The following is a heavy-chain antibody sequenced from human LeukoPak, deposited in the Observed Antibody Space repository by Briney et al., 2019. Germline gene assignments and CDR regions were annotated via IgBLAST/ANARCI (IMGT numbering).Heavy chain of an antibody. V-gene: IGHV3-53*01. J-gene: IGHJ4*02. CDR3: ARETYYYDSSGYRHYYFDY. Sequence: GGSLGLSCAASGFTVSSNYMSWVRQAPGKGLEWVSLIYSGGSTYYAGSVKGRFTISRDNSKNTLYLQMNSLRAEDTAVYYCARETYYYDSSGYRHYYFDYWGQGTLVTVSS. CDR2: IYSGGST. CDR1: GFTVSSNY. D-gene: IGHD3-22*01.